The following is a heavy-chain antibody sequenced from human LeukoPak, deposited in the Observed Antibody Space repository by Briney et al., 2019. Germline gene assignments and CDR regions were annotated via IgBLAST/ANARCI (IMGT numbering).Heavy chain of an antibody. V-gene: IGHV4-31*03. J-gene: IGHJ6*03. CDR2: IYYSGST. CDR3: ARAGLGGDYYYYMDV. CDR1: GGSISSGGYY. D-gene: IGHD3-16*01. Sequence: SETLSLTCTVSGGSISSGGYYWSWIRQHPGKGLEWIGYIYYSGSTYYNPSLKSRVTISVDTSKNQFSLKLSSVTAADTAVYYCARAGLGGDYYYYMDVWGKGTTVTVSS.